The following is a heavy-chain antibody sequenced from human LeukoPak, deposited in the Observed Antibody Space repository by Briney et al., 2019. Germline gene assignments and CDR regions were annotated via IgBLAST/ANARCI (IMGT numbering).Heavy chain of an antibody. CDR3: ARDPSPGGSGSYFVPYFDY. D-gene: IGHD1-26*01. CDR2: INHSGST. J-gene: IGHJ4*02. V-gene: IGHV4-39*07. CDR1: GGSVSSGSYY. Sequence: PSETLSLTCTVSGGSVSSGSYYWSWIRQPPGKGLEWIGEINHSGSTNYNPSLKSRVTISVDTSKNQFSLKLSSVTAADTAVYYSARDPSPGGSGSYFVPYFDYWGQGTLVTVSS.